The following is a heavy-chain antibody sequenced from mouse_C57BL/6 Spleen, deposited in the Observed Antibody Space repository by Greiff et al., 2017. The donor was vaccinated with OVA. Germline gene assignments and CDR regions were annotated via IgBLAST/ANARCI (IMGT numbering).Heavy chain of an antibody. D-gene: IGHD1-1*01. CDR1: GYSITSGYY. J-gene: IGHJ1*03. CDR3: ANYYGSSYRYFDV. Sequence: ESGPGLVKPSQSLSLTCSVTGYSITSGYYWNWIRQFPGNKLEWMGYISYDGSNNYNPSLKNRISITRDTSKNQFFLKLNSVTTEDTATYYCANYYGSSYRYFDVWGTGTTVTVSS. CDR2: ISYDGSN. V-gene: IGHV3-6*01.